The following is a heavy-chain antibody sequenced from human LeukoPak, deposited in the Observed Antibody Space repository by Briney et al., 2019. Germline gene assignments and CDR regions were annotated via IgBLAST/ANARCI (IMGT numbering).Heavy chain of an antibody. Sequence: GGSLRLSCTASGFTFGHYLMTWVRQAPGQGLEWVAIINQDGSEKYIGDSVMGRFTISRDNAKNSLYLHLNSVRADDTAVSYCASALPNHYPGDDYFDSWGQGTLVTVSS. J-gene: IGHJ4*02. D-gene: IGHD4-17*01. V-gene: IGHV3-7*01. CDR3: ASALPNHYPGDDYFDS. CDR1: GFTFGHYL. CDR2: INQDGSEK.